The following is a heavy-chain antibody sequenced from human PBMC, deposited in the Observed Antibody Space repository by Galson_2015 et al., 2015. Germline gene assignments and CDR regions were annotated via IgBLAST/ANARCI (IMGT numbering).Heavy chain of an antibody. D-gene: IGHD2-8*01. J-gene: IGHJ4*02. V-gene: IGHV3-7*01. CDR1: GFTFSSYW. CDR2: IKQDGSEK. Sequence: SLRLSCAASGFTFSSYWMNWVRQAPGKGLEWVASIKQDGSEKRYVDSVEGRFTISRDNAKNSLYLQMNSLRAEDAAVYCCARDHEVNGLLFDYWGQGALVTVSS. CDR3: ARDHEVNGLLFDY.